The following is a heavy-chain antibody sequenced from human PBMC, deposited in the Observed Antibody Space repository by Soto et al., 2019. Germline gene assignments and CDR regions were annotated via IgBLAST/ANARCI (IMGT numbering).Heavy chain of an antibody. CDR1: GGSISSYY. Sequence: SETLSLTCTVSGGSISSYYWSWIRQPPGKGLEWIGYIYYSGSTNYNPSLKSRVTISVDTSKNQFSLKLSSVTAADTAVYYCAGATTVTTIDYWGQGTLVTVSS. J-gene: IGHJ4*02. V-gene: IGHV4-59*01. CDR3: AGATTVTTIDY. D-gene: IGHD4-17*01. CDR2: IYYSGST.